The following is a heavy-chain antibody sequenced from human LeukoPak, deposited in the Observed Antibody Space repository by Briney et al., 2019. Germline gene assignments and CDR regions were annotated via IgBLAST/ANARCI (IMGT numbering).Heavy chain of an antibody. D-gene: IGHD2-15*01. Sequence: PGGSLRLSCAASGFTFSSYAMSWVRQAPGKGLEWVAVISYDGSNKYYADSVKGRFTISRDNSKNTLYLQMNSLRAEDTAVYYCAKDYSVVVVAATAIDYWGQGTLVTVSS. V-gene: IGHV3-30*18. CDR2: ISYDGSNK. CDR3: AKDYSVVVVAATAIDY. J-gene: IGHJ4*02. CDR1: GFTFSSYA.